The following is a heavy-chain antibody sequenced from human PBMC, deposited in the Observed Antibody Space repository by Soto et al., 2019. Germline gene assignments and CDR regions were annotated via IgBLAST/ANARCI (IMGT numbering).Heavy chain of an antibody. J-gene: IGHJ4*02. V-gene: IGHV4-34*01. D-gene: IGHD2-15*01. Sequence: SETLSLTCAVYGGSFSGYYWSWIRQPPGKGLEWIGEINHSGSTNYNPSLKSRVTISVDTSKNQFSLKLSSVTAADTAVYYCARVPAWGVVVVAARSPYFDYWGQGTLVTVSS. CDR3: ARVPAWGVVVVAARSPYFDY. CDR2: INHSGST. CDR1: GGSFSGYY.